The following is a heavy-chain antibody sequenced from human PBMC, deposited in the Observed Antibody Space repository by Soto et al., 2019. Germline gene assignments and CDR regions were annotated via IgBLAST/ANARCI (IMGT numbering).Heavy chain of an antibody. CDR1: GFTFSSYV. D-gene: IGHD6-13*01. J-gene: IGHJ4*02. Sequence: GGSLRLSCSASGFTFSSYVMHWVRQAPGKGLEYVSAIGNNGHNTYYADSVKGRFIISRDNSKNTLFLQMSSLGPEDTTVYFCVRSSTWYSPFDYWGQGTLVTVSS. V-gene: IGHV3-64D*06. CDR3: VRSSTWYSPFDY. CDR2: IGNNGHNT.